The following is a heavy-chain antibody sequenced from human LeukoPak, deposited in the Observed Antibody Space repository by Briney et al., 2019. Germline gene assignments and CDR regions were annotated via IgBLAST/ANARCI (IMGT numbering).Heavy chain of an antibody. Sequence: GGSLRLAWAAAGFTFSSYGMSWVRQAPGKGLEWVANIREDGGHTNYVDSVKGRFTISRDNAKNSLFLQMDGLRVDDTAVYFCARDGRGGHNDFWGQGTLITVSS. D-gene: IGHD4-23*01. V-gene: IGHV3-7*01. CDR3: ARDGRGGHNDF. J-gene: IGHJ4*02. CDR1: GFTFSSYG. CDR2: IREDGGHT.